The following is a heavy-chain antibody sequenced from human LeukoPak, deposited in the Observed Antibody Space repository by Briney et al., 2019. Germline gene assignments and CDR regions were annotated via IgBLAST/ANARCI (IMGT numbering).Heavy chain of an antibody. J-gene: IGHJ4*02. CDR1: GYSFNNYG. D-gene: IGHD3-22*01. CDR3: ARGHYYDSSGFGAFDY. Sequence: ASVKVPCQASGYSFNNYGISWVRQAPGQGLEWMGWISAYNGNTNQAQNLQGRVTMTTDTSTSTASMELRSLRSDDTAVYYCARGHYYDSSGFGAFDYWGQGTLITVSS. CDR2: ISAYNGNT. V-gene: IGHV1-18*01.